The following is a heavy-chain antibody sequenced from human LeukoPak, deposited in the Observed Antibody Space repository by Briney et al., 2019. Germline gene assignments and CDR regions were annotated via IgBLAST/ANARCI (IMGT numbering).Heavy chain of an antibody. V-gene: IGHV1-46*01. Sequence: ASVKVSCKASGYTFSNYGISWVRQAPGQGLEWMGIINPSGGSTSYAQKFQGRVTMTRDTSTSTVYMELSSLRSEDTAVYYCAREVNSRTYYFDYWGQGTLVTVSS. CDR2: INPSGGST. J-gene: IGHJ4*02. CDR3: AREVNSRTYYFDY. CDR1: GYTFSNYG. D-gene: IGHD1-26*01.